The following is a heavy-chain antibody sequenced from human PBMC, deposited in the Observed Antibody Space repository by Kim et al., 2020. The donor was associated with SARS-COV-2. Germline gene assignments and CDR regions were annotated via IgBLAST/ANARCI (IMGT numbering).Heavy chain of an antibody. D-gene: IGHD6-13*01. Sequence: YSPSFQGQVTISADKSISTAYLQWSSLKASDTAMYYCARRGDDGNSWYYWGQGTLVTVSS. V-gene: IGHV5-51*01. CDR3: ARRGDDGNSWYY. J-gene: IGHJ4*02.